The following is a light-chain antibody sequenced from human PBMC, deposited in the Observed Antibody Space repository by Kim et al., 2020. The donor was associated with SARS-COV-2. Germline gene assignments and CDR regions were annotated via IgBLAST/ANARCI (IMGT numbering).Light chain of an antibody. CDR1: NIGSKS. CDR2: YDS. V-gene: IGLV3-21*04. J-gene: IGLJ1*01. Sequence: ATGKKARITCGGNNIGSKSVHWYQQKPGQAPVLVIYYDSDRPSGIPERFSGSNSGNTATLTISRVEAGDEADYYCQVWDSSSDHHVFGTGTKVTVL. CDR3: QVWDSSSDHHV.